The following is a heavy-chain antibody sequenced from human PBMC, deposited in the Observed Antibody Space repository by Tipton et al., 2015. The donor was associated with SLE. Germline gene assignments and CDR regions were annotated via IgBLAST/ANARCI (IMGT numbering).Heavy chain of an antibody. D-gene: IGHD6-13*01. J-gene: IGHJ2*01. Sequence: TLSLTCTVSGGSISSYYWSWIRQPPGKGLEWIGYIYYSGSTSYNPSLKSRVTISVDTSKNQFSLKLSSVTAADTAVYYCARERGRIAAAVNYWYFDLWGRGTLVTVSS. CDR2: IYYSGST. CDR1: GGSISSYY. V-gene: IGHV4-59*01. CDR3: ARERGRIAAAVNYWYFDL.